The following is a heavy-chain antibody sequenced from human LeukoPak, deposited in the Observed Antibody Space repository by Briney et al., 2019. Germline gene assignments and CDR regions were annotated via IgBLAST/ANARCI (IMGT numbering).Heavy chain of an antibody. Sequence: GSLRLSCAASGFTFGSPWMHWVRQAPGKGLVWVSRISSDGSATAYADSVKGRFTISRDNAENTLYLQMNSLRAEDTAVYYCARGTAGYHSSYFDYWGQGTLVTVSS. D-gene: IGHD3-16*02. J-gene: IGHJ4*02. CDR1: GFTFGSPW. CDR3: ARGTAGYHSSYFDY. V-gene: IGHV3-74*01. CDR2: ISSDGSAT.